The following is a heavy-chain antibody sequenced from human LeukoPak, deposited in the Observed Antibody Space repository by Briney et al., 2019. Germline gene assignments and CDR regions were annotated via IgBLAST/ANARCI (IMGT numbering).Heavy chain of an antibody. Sequence: PGGSLRLSCAASGFTFSSYSMNWVRQAPGKGLEWVSSISSSSSYIYYADSVKGRFTISRDNAKNSLYLQMNSLRAEDTALYYCARSGEFGELPFDYWGQGTLVTVSS. CDR3: ARSGEFGELPFDY. V-gene: IGHV3-21*04. J-gene: IGHJ4*02. D-gene: IGHD3-10*01. CDR2: ISSSSSYI. CDR1: GFTFSSYS.